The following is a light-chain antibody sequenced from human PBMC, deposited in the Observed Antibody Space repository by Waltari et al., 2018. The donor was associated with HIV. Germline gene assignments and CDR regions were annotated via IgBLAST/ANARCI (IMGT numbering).Light chain of an antibody. CDR2: EVT. V-gene: IGLV2-8*01. CDR1: NSDIGGYNY. J-gene: IGLJ2*01. Sequence: QSALTQPPSASGSPGQSVTISCTGTNSDIGGYNYVSWYQQHPGKAPKLFISEVTKRPSGVPDRFSGSKSGTTASLTVSGRQAEDEADYYCSSYADRNGFYVVFGGGTRLTVL. CDR3: SSYADRNGFYVV.